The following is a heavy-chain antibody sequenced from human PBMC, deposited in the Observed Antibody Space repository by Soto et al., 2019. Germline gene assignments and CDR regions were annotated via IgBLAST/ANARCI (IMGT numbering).Heavy chain of an antibody. D-gene: IGHD3-10*01. V-gene: IGHV1-69*08. CDR2: IIPILGIA. J-gene: IGHJ5*02. Sequence: QVQLVQSGAEVKKPGSSVKVSCKASGGTFSSYTISWVRQAPGQGLEWMGRIIPILGIANYAQKFQGRVTITAEKSTSTAYMERSSLRSEDTAVYYCARETGYYYGSGASRFDPWGQGTLVTVSS. CDR1: GGTFSSYT. CDR3: ARETGYYYGSGASRFDP.